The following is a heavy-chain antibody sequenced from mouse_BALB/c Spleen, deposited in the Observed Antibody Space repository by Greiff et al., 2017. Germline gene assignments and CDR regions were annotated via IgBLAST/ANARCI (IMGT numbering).Heavy chain of an antibody. Sequence: VQLQQSGAELVMPGASVKMSCKASGYTFTDYWMHWVKQRPGQGLEWIGAIDTSDSYTSYNQKFKGKATLTVDESSSTAYMQLSSLTSEDSAVYYCARGDGNYVKVWFAYWGQGTLVTVSA. CDR1: GYTFTDYW. D-gene: IGHD2-1*01. V-gene: IGHV1-69*01. CDR2: IDTSDSYT. J-gene: IGHJ3*01. CDR3: ARGDGNYVKVWFAY.